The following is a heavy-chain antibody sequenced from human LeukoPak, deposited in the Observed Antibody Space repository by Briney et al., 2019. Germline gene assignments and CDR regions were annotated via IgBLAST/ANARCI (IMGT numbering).Heavy chain of an antibody. CDR1: GYSFTRYW. V-gene: IGHV5-51*01. J-gene: IGHJ3*02. CDR3: ASEGRGYSYSYAFDI. CDR2: IYPGDSDT. Sequence: RGASLKISCKGSGYSFTRYWIGWVRQLPGKGLEWMGIIYPGDSDTRYSPSFQGQVTISTDKSISTAYLQWSSLKASDTAMYYCASEGRGYSYSYAFDIWGQGTMVTVSS. D-gene: IGHD5-18*01.